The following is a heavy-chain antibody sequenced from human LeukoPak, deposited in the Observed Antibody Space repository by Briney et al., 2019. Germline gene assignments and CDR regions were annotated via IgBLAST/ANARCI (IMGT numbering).Heavy chain of an antibody. D-gene: IGHD3-16*01. CDR3: AREVTNYVWGSYKDY. Sequence: SVKVSCKASGGTFSSFAISWVRQAPGQGLEWMGGIIPIFGTANYAQKFQGRVTITADESTSTAYMELSSLRSEDTAVYYCAREVTNYVWGSYKDYWGQGTLVTVSS. J-gene: IGHJ4*02. CDR2: IIPIFGTA. CDR1: GGTFSSFA. V-gene: IGHV1-69*13.